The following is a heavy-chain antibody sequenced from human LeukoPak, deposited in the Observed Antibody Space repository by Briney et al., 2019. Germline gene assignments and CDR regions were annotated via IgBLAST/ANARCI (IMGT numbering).Heavy chain of an antibody. J-gene: IGHJ4*02. CDR2: ISAYNGNT. CDR3: ARDRGIVATTHFDY. V-gene: IGHV1-18*01. Sequence: ASVKVSCKASGYTFTSYGVSWVRQAPGQGLEWMGWISAYNGNTNYAQKLQGRVTMTTDTSTSTAYMELRSLRSDDTAVYYCARDRGIVATTHFDYWGQGTLVTVSS. D-gene: IGHD5-12*01. CDR1: GYTFTSYG.